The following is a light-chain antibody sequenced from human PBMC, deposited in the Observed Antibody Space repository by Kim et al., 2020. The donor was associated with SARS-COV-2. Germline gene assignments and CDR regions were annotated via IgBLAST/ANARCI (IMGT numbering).Light chain of an antibody. CDR3: SSYTSSSTWV. J-gene: IGLJ3*02. Sequence: GQSITVSCTGTSSDVGGYYYVSWYKHHPGKAPKLLIYDVINRPSGISNRFSGSKSGNTASLTISGLQAEDEADYYCSSYTSSSTWVFGGGTKLTVL. CDR2: DVI. V-gene: IGLV2-14*03. CDR1: SSDVGGYYY.